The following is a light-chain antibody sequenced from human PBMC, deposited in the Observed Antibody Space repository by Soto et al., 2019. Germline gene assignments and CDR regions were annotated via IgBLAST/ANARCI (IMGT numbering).Light chain of an antibody. CDR1: QGINNY. Sequence: DIQITQSPSTLSASVGARVTNPCRASQGINNYLAWFQQKPGKAPKRLIYAPSTLQTGLPSRFSGSGSGTDFTLGISSLEPEDFAVYYCQQYKNWPLFGQGTRLEI. J-gene: IGKJ5*01. CDR3: QQYKNWPL. CDR2: APS. V-gene: IGKV1-16*01.